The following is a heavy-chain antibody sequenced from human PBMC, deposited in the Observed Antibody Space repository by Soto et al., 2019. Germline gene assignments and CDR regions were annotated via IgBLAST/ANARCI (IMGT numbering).Heavy chain of an antibody. V-gene: IGHV1-69*13. Sequence: ASVKVSCKASGGTFSSYASSWVRQAPGQGLEWMGGIIPIFGTANYAQKFQGRVTITAGEYTSTAYMELSSLRSEDTAVYYCARGIGDSYGFDIWGQRTMVTVSS. CDR2: IIPIFGTA. CDR3: ARGIGDSYGFDI. J-gene: IGHJ3*02. CDR1: GGTFSSYA. D-gene: IGHD2-15*01.